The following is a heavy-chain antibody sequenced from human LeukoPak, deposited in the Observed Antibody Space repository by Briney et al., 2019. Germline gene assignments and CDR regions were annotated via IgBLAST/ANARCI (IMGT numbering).Heavy chain of an antibody. J-gene: IGHJ4*02. CDR3: AKDLGYCSGGSCYRFDY. Sequence: GGALILACAASGFTFSSYGSHWGRQAPGKGLELVAGISCDRSNKYYADSVKGRFTISRDNSKNTLYLQMNSLSAEDTAVYYCAKDLGYCSGGSCYRFDYWGQGTLVTVSS. CDR1: GFTFSSYG. CDR2: ISCDRSNK. D-gene: IGHD2-15*01. V-gene: IGHV3-30*18.